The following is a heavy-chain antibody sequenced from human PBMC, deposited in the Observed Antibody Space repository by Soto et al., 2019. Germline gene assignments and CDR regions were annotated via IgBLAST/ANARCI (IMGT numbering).Heavy chain of an antibody. Sequence: ASVKRSCTSSGYSFTDYHIHWVRQAPGQGLEWLGRINPKSGGTSTAQKFQGWVTMTTDTSISTASMELTRLTSDDAAIYYCASGDSTDSSNRGASFFSDPNRDVGG. V-gene: IGHV1-2*04. D-gene: IGHD4-4*01. CDR2: INPKSGGT. CDR1: GYSFTDYH. CDR3: ASGDSTDSSNRGASFFSDPNRDV. J-gene: IGHJ6*02.